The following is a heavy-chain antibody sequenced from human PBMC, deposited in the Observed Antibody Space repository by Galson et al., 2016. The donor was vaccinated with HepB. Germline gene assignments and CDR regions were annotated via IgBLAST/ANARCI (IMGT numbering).Heavy chain of an antibody. D-gene: IGHD5-18*01. J-gene: IGHJ4*02. CDR3: AREAAMALDY. CDR2: MYYSGNT. CDR1: GGSVSRGSYY. Sequence: ETLSLTCTVSGGSVSRGSYYWTWLRQPPGKGLEWIGYMYYSGNTNYNPSLKSRVTISADTSKNQFSLKLSSVTAADTAVYYCAREAAMALDYWGQGILVTVSS. V-gene: IGHV4-61*01.